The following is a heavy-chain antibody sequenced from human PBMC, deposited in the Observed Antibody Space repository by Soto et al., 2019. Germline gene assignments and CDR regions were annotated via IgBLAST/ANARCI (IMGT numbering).Heavy chain of an antibody. D-gene: IGHD4-17*01. CDR3: ARVDITVTSYYFDY. J-gene: IGHJ4*02. CDR2: INYSGST. CDR1: GGSISSGGYF. V-gene: IGHV4-31*03. Sequence: QVQLQESGPGLVKPSQTLSLTCTVSGGSISSGGYFWSWIRQHPGKGLEWIGHINYSGSTYYSPSLKSRVTISVDTSKNQFSLKLSYVTAADTAMYYCARVDITVTSYYFDYWVQGTLVTVSS.